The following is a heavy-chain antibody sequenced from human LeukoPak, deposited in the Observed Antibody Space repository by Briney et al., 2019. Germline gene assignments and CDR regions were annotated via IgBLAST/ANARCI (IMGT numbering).Heavy chain of an antibody. Sequence: GGSLRLSCAASGFTFMTYGMHWVRQAPGKGLEWVAFIQFDGTNEYYADSVTGRFTISRDNSKNTLCVQMNSLRAEDTAVYYCAKEGAGGYYPNDAFDIWGQGTMVTVSS. CDR1: GFTFMTYG. V-gene: IGHV3-30*02. D-gene: IGHD3-22*01. CDR2: IQFDGTNE. J-gene: IGHJ3*02. CDR3: AKEGAGGYYPNDAFDI.